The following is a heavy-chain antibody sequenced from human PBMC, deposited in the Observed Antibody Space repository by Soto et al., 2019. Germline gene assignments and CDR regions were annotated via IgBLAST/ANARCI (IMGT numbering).Heavy chain of an antibody. CDR3: AKGFNYYGRGTLKLDS. D-gene: IGHD3-10*02. Sequence: KLPETLSLTCTVSGGSVSSGNYFWSWIRQPPGKGLEWIGYFYYTGSTNYNPSLKSRVTISIDASKNQFSLRLSSVTAADTAVYYCAKGFNYYGRGTLKLDSWGLGTLVTVSS. CDR2: FYYTGST. J-gene: IGHJ4*02. V-gene: IGHV4-61*01. CDR1: GGSVSSGNYF.